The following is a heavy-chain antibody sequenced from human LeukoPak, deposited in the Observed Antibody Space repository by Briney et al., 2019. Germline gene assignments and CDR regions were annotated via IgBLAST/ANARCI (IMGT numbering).Heavy chain of an antibody. D-gene: IGHD1-1*01. V-gene: IGHV3-23*01. CDR1: GFTFSSYW. CDR2: ISGSGGST. J-gene: IGHJ4*02. CDR3: AKDGVPQTKTTFDY. Sequence: GGSLRLSCAASGFTFSSYWMSWVRQAPGKGLEWVSAISGSGGSTYYADSVKGRFTISRDNSKNTLYLQMNSLRAEDTAVYYCAKDGVPQTKTTFDYWGQGTLVTVSS.